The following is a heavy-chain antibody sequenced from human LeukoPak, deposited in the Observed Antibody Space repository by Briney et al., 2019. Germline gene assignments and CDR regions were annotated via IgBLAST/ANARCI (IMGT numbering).Heavy chain of an antibody. CDR3: VRAGHFDY. CDR2: TYYRSKWYN. CDR1: GDSVSSSSSA. D-gene: IGHD3-10*01. V-gene: IGHV6-1*01. Sequence: SQTLSLTCAISGDSVSSSSSAWNWVRQSPSKGLEWLGRTYYRSKWYNDYAESVKSRIAINPATSKNQFSLHLNSVTPEDTAVYYCVRAGHFDYWGQGTLVTVFS. J-gene: IGHJ4*02.